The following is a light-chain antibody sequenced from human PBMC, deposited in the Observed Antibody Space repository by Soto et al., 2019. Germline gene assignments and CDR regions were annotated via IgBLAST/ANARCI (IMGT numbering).Light chain of an antibody. V-gene: IGLV1-44*01. CDR3: SSWDDNLDAEV. CDR1: SSNIGSNT. J-gene: IGLJ1*01. Sequence: QSVLTQPPSASGTPGQRVTISGSGSSSNIGSNTVNWYQQLPGTAPKLLIYTNDQRPSGVPDRFSGSKSGTSASLAISGLQFEDEADYHCSSWDDNLDAEVFGAGTKVTVL. CDR2: TND.